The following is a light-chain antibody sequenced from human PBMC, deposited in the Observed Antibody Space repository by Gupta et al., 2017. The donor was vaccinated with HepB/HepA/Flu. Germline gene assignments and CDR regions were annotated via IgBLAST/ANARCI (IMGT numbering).Light chain of an antibody. V-gene: IGLV6-57*03. CDR3: QSYDSSNRV. CDR1: SGSIASNY. J-gene: IGLJ3*02. Sequence: NFMLTQPHSVSDSPGQTVTISCTRSSGSIASNYVQWYQQRPGSAPTTVIYENNQRPSGVPDRFSGSIDSSSNSASLTISGLKTEDEADYYCQSYDSSNRVFGGGTKLTVL. CDR2: ENN.